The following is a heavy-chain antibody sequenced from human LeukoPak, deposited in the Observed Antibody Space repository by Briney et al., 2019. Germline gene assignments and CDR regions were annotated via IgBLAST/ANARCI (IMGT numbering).Heavy chain of an antibody. V-gene: IGHV3-23*01. D-gene: IGHD5-12*01. CDR3: AKDTGSGYDYFSYYFDY. Sequence: GGSLRLSCAASGFTFSSYGMSWVRQAPGKGLEWVSAISGSGGSTYYADSVKGRFTISRDNSKNTLYLQMNSLRAEDTAVYYCAKDTGSGYDYFSYYFDYWGQGTLVTVSS. CDR1: GFTFSSYG. J-gene: IGHJ4*02. CDR2: ISGSGGST.